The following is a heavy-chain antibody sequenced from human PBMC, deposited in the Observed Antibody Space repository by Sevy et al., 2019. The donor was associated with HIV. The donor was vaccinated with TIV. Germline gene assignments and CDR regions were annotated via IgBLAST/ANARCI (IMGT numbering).Heavy chain of an antibody. V-gene: IGHV4-61*01. CDR1: GGSVSSGSYY. D-gene: IGHD1-1*01. CDR3: ARDYPQWNSFDI. CDR2: IYYSGST. Sequence: SETLSLTCIVSGGSVSSGSYYWSWIRQPPGEGLDWIGYIYYSGSTNYNPSLKSRVTISLDTSKNHFSLKLSSVTAADTAVYYCARDYPQWNSFDIWGQGTVVTVSS. J-gene: IGHJ3*02.